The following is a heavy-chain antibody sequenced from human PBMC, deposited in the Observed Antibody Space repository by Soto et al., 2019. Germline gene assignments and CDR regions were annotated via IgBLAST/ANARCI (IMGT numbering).Heavy chain of an antibody. V-gene: IGHV3-30*18. CDR1: GFTFSSYG. J-gene: IGHJ4*02. D-gene: IGHD4-17*01. CDR2: ISYDGSNK. Sequence: QVQLVESGGGVVQPGRSLRLSCAASGFTFSSYGMHWVRQAPGKGLEWVAVISYDGSNKYYADSVKGRFTISRDNSKNTLYLLMNSLRAEDTAVYYCAKDLIPFVHYGPFDYWGQGTLVTVSS. CDR3: AKDLIPFVHYGPFDY.